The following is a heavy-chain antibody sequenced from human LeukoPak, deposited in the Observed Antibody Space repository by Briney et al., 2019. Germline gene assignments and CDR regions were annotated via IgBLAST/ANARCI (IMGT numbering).Heavy chain of an antibody. CDR1: GVSISCGGYY. Sequence: SQTLSLTCTVSGVSISCGGYYWSWIRQHPGKGLEWIGYMYFSGITSYNPSLKSRVTISVDTSKNQFSLKLSSVTAADTAVYYCARDGYSSSSYFDYWGQGTLVTVSS. V-gene: IGHV4-31*03. D-gene: IGHD6-6*01. CDR2: MYFSGIT. CDR3: ARDGYSSSSYFDY. J-gene: IGHJ4*02.